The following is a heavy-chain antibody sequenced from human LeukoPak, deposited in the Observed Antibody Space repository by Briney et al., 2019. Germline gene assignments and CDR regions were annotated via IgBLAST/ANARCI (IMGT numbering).Heavy chain of an antibody. D-gene: IGHD3-3*01. CDR2: IYQSGSGSS. CDR3: ASTLRFLPYRRFDY. CDR1: GGSIISSNYY. Sequence: SETLSLTCSVSGGSIISSNYYWGWLRQPPGKGLKWIGSIYQSGSGSSYYNPSLKSRVTISGDTSKNQFFLRLSSVTAADTAVYYCASTLRFLPYRRFDYWGQGTLVTVPS. J-gene: IGHJ4*02. V-gene: IGHV4-39*01.